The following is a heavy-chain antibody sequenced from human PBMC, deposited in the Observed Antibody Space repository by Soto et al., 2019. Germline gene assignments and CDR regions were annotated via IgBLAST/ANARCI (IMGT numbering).Heavy chain of an antibody. V-gene: IGHV3-30*18. CDR2: ISYDGSNK. J-gene: IGHJ6*02. D-gene: IGHD1-26*01. Sequence: PGGSLRLSCAASGFTFSSYGMHWVRQAPGKGLEWVAVISYDGSNKYYADSVKGRFTISRDNSKNTLYLQMNSLRAEDTAVYYCAKDQRIVGATWYYYGMDVWGQGTTVTVSS. CDR1: GFTFSSYG. CDR3: AKDQRIVGATWYYYGMDV.